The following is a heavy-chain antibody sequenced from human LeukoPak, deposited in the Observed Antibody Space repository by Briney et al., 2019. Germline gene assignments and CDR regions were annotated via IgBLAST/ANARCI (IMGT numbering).Heavy chain of an antibody. Sequence: SETLSLTCTVSGYSISSGDYWGWIRQPPGKGLEWIGSIYHSGRTYYNPSLKSRVTMSVDTSKNQFSLKLSSVTAADTAVYYCARSHLLWFGELYYYYMDVWGKGTTVTISS. D-gene: IGHD3-10*01. CDR1: GYSISSGDY. CDR3: ARSHLLWFGELYYYYMDV. CDR2: IYHSGRT. V-gene: IGHV4-38-2*02. J-gene: IGHJ6*03.